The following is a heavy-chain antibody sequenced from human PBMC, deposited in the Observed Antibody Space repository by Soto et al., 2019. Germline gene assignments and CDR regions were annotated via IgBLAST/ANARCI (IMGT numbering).Heavy chain of an antibody. Sequence: TASGFTFSSYAMSWVRQAPGKGLEWVSAISGSGGSTYYADSVKGRFTISRDNSKNTLYLQMNSLRAEDTAVYYCAYSSIPFDYWGQGTLVTVSS. CDR3: AYSSIPFDY. V-gene: IGHV3-23*01. D-gene: IGHD6-13*01. J-gene: IGHJ4*02. CDR1: GFTFSSYA. CDR2: ISGSGGST.